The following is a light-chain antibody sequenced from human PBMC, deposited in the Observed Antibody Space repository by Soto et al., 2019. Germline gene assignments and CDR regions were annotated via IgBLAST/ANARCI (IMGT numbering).Light chain of an antibody. V-gene: IGLV1-47*01. CDR1: ISNIGNNY. CDR3: AAWDDTVRSDV. Sequence: QSVLTQPSSVSGTPGQGVTISCSGSISNIGNNYVYWFQQLPGTAPKVLTNRNDQRPSGVPDRFSVSKSGTSASLAISGLRSEDEADYYCAAWDDTVRSDVFGTGTKLTVL. CDR2: RND. J-gene: IGLJ1*01.